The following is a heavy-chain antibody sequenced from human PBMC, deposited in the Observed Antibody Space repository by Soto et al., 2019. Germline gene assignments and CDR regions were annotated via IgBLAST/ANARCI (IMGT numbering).Heavy chain of an antibody. CDR1: GFTFSSSG. CDR2: ISGGVDTI. V-gene: IGHV3-23*01. J-gene: IGHJ4*02. CDR3: AKDKYYYYS. Sequence: GSLRLSCVASGFTFSSSGMSWVRQAPGKGLEWVSSISGGVDTIYYADSVKGRFTISRDSTKSTLYLQMNSLGADDTAIYYCAKDKYYYYSWGQGTLVTVSS.